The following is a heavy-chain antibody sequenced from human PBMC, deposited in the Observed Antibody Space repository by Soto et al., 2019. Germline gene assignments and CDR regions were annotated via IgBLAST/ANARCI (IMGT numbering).Heavy chain of an antibody. CDR2: IYYSGST. D-gene: IGHD2-2*01. V-gene: IGHV4-39*01. CDR3: ARGNCSSTSCYLDV. Sequence: SETLSLTCTVSGGSISSSSYYWGWIRQPPGKGLEWIGSIYYSGSTYYNPSLKSRVTISVDTSKNQFSLKLSSVTAADTAVYYCARGNCSSTSCYLDVWGQGTTVTVSS. J-gene: IGHJ6*02. CDR1: GGSISSSSYY.